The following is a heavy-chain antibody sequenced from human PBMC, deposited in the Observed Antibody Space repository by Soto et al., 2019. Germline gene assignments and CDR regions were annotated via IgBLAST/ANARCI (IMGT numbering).Heavy chain of an antibody. J-gene: IGHJ6*02. CDR3: ARVGNGMDV. CDR1: GFTFSSYG. CDR2: IWYDGSNK. Sequence: QVQLVESGGGVVQPGRSLRLSCAASGFTFSSYGMHWVRQAPGKGLEWVAVIWYDGSNKYYADSVKGRFTISRDNSKNTLYMQINSLRAEDTVVYYCARVGNGMDVWGQGTTVTVAS. V-gene: IGHV3-33*01. D-gene: IGHD1-1*01.